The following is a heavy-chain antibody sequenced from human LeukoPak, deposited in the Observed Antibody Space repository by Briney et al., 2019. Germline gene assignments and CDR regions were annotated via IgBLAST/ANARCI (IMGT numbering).Heavy chain of an antibody. CDR3: ARPQSVVWFGDLSPSYFDY. V-gene: IGHV3-30-3*01. D-gene: IGHD3-10*01. CDR2: ISYDGSKK. CDR1: GFTFSKYA. Sequence: GGSLRLSCAASGFTFSKYAMHWVRQAPGKGLEWVAVISYDGSKKYYADSVKGRFTISRDNSKNTMYLQMNSLRVEDTAVYYCARPQSVVWFGDLSPSYFDYWGQGTLVTVSS. J-gene: IGHJ4*02.